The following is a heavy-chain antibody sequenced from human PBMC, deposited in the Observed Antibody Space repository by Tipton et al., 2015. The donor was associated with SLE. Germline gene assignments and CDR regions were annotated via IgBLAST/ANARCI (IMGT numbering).Heavy chain of an antibody. CDR3: ARVDGSGSYSWFDP. J-gene: IGHJ5*02. Sequence: TLSLTCTVSGGSISSYYWSWIRQPPGKGLEWIGYIYYSGSTNYNPSLKSRVTISVDTSKNQFSLELSSVTAADTSVYYCARVDGSGSYSWFDPWGQGTLVTVSS. CDR2: IYYSGST. V-gene: IGHV4-59*01. D-gene: IGHD3-10*01. CDR1: GGSISSYY.